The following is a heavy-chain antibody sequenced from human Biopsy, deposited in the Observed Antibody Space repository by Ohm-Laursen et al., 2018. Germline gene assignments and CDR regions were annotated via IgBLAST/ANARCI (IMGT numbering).Heavy chain of an antibody. V-gene: IGHV4-31*01. J-gene: IGHJ2*01. D-gene: IGHD4-23*01. CDR2: IYYSGTT. CDR3: ARRPYGGTRYWYFDL. CDR1: GGSVSSSGFY. Sequence: SQTLSLTCTVSGGSVSSSGFYWSWIRQHPGKGLEWIGYIYYSGTTYYNPSLKSLVTISVDTSKNQFSLKLNSVTAADTAVYYCARRPYGGTRYWYFDLWGRGTLVTVSS.